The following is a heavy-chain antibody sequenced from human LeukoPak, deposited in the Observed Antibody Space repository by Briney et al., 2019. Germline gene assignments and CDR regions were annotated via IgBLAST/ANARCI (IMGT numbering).Heavy chain of an antibody. CDR3: ASSYYSAAAGEYYYGMDV. Sequence: TSETLSLTCTVSGGSISSGGYYWSWIRQHPGKGLEWIGYIYYSGSTYYNPSLKSRVTISVDTSKNQFSLKLSSVTAADTAVYYCASSYYSAAAGEYYYGMDVWGQGTTVTVSS. V-gene: IGHV4-31*03. D-gene: IGHD6-13*01. J-gene: IGHJ6*02. CDR2: IYYSGST. CDR1: GGSISSGGYY.